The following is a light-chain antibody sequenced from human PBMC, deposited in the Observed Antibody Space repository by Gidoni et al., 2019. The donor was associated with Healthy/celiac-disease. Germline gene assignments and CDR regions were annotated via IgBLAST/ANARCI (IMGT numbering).Light chain of an antibody. CDR3: QAWDSSTEVL. CDR2: QDS. CDR1: KLGDNY. V-gene: IGLV3-1*01. J-gene: IGLJ2*01. Sequence: SYELTQPPAVSVSPGQTASITCSGDKLGDNYACWYQQKPGQSPVLVIYQDSKRPSGIPARFSGSNSGNTATLTIIGTQAMDEADYYCQAWDSSTEVLFGGGTKLTVL.